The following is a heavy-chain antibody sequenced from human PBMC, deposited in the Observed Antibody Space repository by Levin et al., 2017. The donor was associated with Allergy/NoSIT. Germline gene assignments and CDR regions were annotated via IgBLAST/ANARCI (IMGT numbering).Heavy chain of an antibody. CDR1: GFIFTNYA. V-gene: IGHV3-23*01. Sequence: GGSLRLSCAASGFIFTNYAMSWVRQAPGKGLEWVSSTSGSGATTYYADSVKGRFTISRDNTKKTLYLQMDRLRAEDTAFYYCAKDLSFGYSTLPHDAFDVWGQGTMVTVSS. CDR3: AKDLSFGYSTLPHDAFDV. D-gene: IGHD4-11*01. J-gene: IGHJ3*01. CDR2: TSGSGATT.